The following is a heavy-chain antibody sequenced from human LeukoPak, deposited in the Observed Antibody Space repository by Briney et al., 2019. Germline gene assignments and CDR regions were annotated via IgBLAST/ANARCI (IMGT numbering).Heavy chain of an antibody. CDR2: IYSGGAI. CDR1: GFAVGGNY. CDR3: ARRPGN. J-gene: IGHJ4*02. D-gene: IGHD1-14*01. Sequence: RGSLRLSCVASGFAVGGNYMSWVRQAPGKGLEWVSLIYSGGAIRYADSVKGRFTISRDSSKNTLFLQMNDLTVEDTARYYCARRPGNWGQGILVTVSS. V-gene: IGHV3-53*01.